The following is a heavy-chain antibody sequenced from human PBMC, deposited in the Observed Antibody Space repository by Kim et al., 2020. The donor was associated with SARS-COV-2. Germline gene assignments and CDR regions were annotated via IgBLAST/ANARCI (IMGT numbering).Heavy chain of an antibody. CDR3: ARRNDGSGSYDY. J-gene: IGHJ4*02. V-gene: IGHV5-51*01. D-gene: IGHD3-10*01. Sequence: SHGPSYQGKVTISADKSSSTAYLQWSRLEASDTAMYYCARRNDGSGSYDYWGQGTLVTVSS.